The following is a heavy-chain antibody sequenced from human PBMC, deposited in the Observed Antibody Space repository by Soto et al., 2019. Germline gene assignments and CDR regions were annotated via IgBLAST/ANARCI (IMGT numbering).Heavy chain of an antibody. J-gene: IGHJ3*02. CDR2: IIPILGIA. CDR3: ARVGKRGKQNRYAFDI. V-gene: IGHV1-69*02. Sequence: SVKVSCKASGGTFSSYTISWVRQAPGQGLEWMGRIIPILGIANYAQKFQGRVMITADKSTSTAYMELSSLRSEDTAVYYCARVGKRGKQNRYAFDIWGQGTMVTVSS. D-gene: IGHD1-1*01. CDR1: GGTFSSYT.